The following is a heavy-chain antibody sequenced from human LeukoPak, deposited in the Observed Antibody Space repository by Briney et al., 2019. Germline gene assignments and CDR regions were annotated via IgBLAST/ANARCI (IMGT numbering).Heavy chain of an antibody. CDR2: INPNSGGT. J-gene: IGHJ6*03. V-gene: IGHV1-2*02. CDR1: GYTFTGYY. CDR3: ARDLMATDIVVVPAAMAPDYYYYMDV. D-gene: IGHD2-2*01. Sequence: ASVKVSCKASGYTFTGYYMHRVRQGPGPRVEWMGWINPNSGGTNYAQKFQGRVTMTRDTSISTAYMELSRLRSDDTAVYYCARDLMATDIVVVPAAMAPDYYYYMDVWGKGTTVTVSS.